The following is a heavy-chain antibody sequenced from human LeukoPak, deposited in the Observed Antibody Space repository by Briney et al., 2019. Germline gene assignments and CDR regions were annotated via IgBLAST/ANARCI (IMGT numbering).Heavy chain of an antibody. D-gene: IGHD4-11*01. Sequence: GGSLRLSCVASGFAFSISWMHWVRQAPWKGLEWVSGISGSGGSTYYADSVKGRFTISRDNSKSTLYLQMNSLRAEDTAVYYCAREDHSNYNYWGQGTLVTVSS. CDR3: AREDHSNYNY. V-gene: IGHV3-23*01. CDR1: GFAFSISW. J-gene: IGHJ4*02. CDR2: ISGSGGST.